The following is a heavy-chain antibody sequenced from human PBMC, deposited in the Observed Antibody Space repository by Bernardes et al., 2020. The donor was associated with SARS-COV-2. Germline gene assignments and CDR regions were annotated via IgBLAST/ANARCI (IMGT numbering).Heavy chain of an antibody. CDR2: LYWDDDK. D-gene: IGHD4-17*01. CDR1: GFSVSTRGVG. J-gene: IGHJ4*02. CDR3: AHRMDWSDYGFDY. Sequence: SGPTLVKTTQTHTLTCTFSGFSVSTRGVGVGWIRQLPGKALERLAPLYWDDDKRFSPSLKSRLTITKRSTENQVVLTMTNMDPVDTATYYCAHRMDWSDYGFDYWGQGTVVTVSP. V-gene: IGHV2-5*02.